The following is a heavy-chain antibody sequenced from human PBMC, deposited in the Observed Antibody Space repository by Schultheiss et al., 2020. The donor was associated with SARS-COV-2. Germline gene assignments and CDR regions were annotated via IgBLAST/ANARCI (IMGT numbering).Heavy chain of an antibody. V-gene: IGHV1-8*01. CDR3: ASVPYGDYLRFDFDY. CDR2: MNPHSGNT. Sequence: ASVKVSCKAFGYTFTSYDINWVRQATGQGLEWVGWMNPHSGNTGYAQKFQGRVTMTRNTSISTAYMELSSLRSEDTAVYYCASVPYGDYLRFDFDYWGQGTLVTVSS. D-gene: IGHD4-17*01. J-gene: IGHJ4*02. CDR1: GYTFTSYD.